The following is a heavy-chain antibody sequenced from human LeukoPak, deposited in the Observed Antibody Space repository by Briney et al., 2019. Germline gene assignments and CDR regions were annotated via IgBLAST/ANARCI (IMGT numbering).Heavy chain of an antibody. V-gene: IGHV4-39*01. CDR3: ARLGYDSSGYFMAIDY. CDR1: GVSISSSSYY. J-gene: IGHJ4*02. D-gene: IGHD3-22*01. CDR2: IYYSGST. Sequence: SETLSLTCTVSGVSISSSSYYWGWIRQPPGKGLEWIGSIYYSGSTYYNPSLKSRVTISVDTSKNQFSLMLSSVTAADTAVYYCARLGYDSSGYFMAIDYWGQGTLVTVSS.